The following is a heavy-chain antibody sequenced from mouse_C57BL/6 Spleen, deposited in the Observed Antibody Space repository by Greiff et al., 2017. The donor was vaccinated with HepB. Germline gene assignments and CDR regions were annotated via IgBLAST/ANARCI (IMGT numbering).Heavy chain of an antibody. Sequence: VKLQESGAELVRPGTSVKMSCKASGYTFTNYWIGWAKQRPGHGLEWIGDIYPGGGYTNYNEKFKGKATLTADKSSSTAYMQFSSLTSEDSAIYYCARGGGSSYVNYFDYWGQGTTLTVSS. CDR1: GYTFTNYW. CDR3: ARGGGSSYVNYFDY. CDR2: IYPGGGYT. D-gene: IGHD1-1*01. J-gene: IGHJ2*01. V-gene: IGHV1-63*01.